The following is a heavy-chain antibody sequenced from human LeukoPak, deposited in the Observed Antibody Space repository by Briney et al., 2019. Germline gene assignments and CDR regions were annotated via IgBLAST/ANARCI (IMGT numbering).Heavy chain of an antibody. D-gene: IGHD5-12*01. CDR1: GGSVSSGRYY. V-gene: IGHV4-61*01. J-gene: IGHJ4*02. CDR3: ARLNSGYDIRFDY. Sequence: KSSETLSLTCTVSGGSVSSGRYYWSWIRQPPGKGLEGIGYIYYSGSTNYNPSLRSRVTISVDTSKNQFSLKLSSVTAADTAVYYCARLNSGYDIRFDYWGQGTLVTVSS. CDR2: IYYSGST.